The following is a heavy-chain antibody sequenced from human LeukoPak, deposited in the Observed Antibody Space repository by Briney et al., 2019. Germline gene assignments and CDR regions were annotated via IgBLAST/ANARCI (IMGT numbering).Heavy chain of an antibody. D-gene: IGHD5-18*01. CDR3: AGGYSYGSYYYYYMDV. CDR2: IYHSGST. V-gene: IGHV4-38-2*02. J-gene: IGHJ6*03. Sequence: SETLSLPCTVSGYSISSGYYWGWIRQPPGKGLEWIGSIYHSGSTYYNPSLKSRVTISVDTPKNQFSLKLSSVTAADTAVYYCAGGYSYGSYYYYYMDVWGKGTTVTVSS. CDR1: GYSISSGYY.